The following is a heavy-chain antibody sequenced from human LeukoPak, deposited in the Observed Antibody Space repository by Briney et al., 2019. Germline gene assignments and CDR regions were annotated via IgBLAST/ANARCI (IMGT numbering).Heavy chain of an antibody. CDR2: IYYSGST. J-gene: IGHJ5*02. CDR1: GFTVSSNY. D-gene: IGHD4-11*01. CDR3: ARTSDYSNYSGFDP. Sequence: GSLRLSCVASGFTVSSNYMSWIRQPPGKGLEWIGSIYYSGSTYYNPSLKSRVTISVDTSKNQFSLKLSSVTAADTAVYYCARTSDYSNYSGFDPWGQGTLVTVSS. V-gene: IGHV4-39*01.